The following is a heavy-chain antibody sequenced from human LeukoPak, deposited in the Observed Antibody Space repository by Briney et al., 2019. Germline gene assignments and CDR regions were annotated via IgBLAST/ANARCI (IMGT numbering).Heavy chain of an antibody. Sequence: SGGSLRLSCAASGFTLIHYSMNWVRQAPGKGLEWVSSISGTGVYIYYADSVKGRFTISIDNAKNSLYLQMNSLRAEDTAMYYCRREQHTGYCSSTSCSTDAFDIWGQGTIVTVSS. D-gene: IGHD2-2*01. J-gene: IGHJ3*02. V-gene: IGHV3-21*01. CDR2: ISGTGVYI. CDR1: GFTLIHYS. CDR3: RREQHTGYCSSTSCSTDAFDI.